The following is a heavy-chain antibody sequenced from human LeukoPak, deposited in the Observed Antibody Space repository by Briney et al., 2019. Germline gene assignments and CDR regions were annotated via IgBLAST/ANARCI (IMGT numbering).Heavy chain of an antibody. CDR1: GGSFNDNY. Sequence: SETLSLTCAVYGGSFNDNYCSWLRQPPAKGMEWIGEIHPSGIFYYNSSLLSRVTISIDTSKSQFSLRLTSVTAADTAFYYCARGRDRSKAGDHWGQGSLVTVSS. V-gene: IGHV4-34*01. CDR2: IHPSGIF. D-gene: IGHD5-24*01. CDR3: ARGRDRSKAGDH. J-gene: IGHJ4*02.